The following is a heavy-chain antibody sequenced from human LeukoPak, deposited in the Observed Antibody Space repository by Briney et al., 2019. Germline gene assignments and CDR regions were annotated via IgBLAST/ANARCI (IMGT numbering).Heavy chain of an antibody. CDR3: ARVPRGGGAIILFDY. CDR1: GYTFTSYG. D-gene: IGHD3-16*02. Sequence: ASVKVSCKASGYTFTSYGISWVRQAPGQGLEWMGWISAYNGNTNYAQKLQGRVTMTTDTSTSTAYMELRSLRSDDTAAYYCARVPRGGGAIILFDYWGQGTLVTVSS. V-gene: IGHV1-18*01. J-gene: IGHJ4*02. CDR2: ISAYNGNT.